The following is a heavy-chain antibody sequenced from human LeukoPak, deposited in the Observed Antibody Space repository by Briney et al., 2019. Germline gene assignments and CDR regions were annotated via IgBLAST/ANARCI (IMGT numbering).Heavy chain of an antibody. Sequence: ASVKVSCKASVYTFTSYYMHWVRPAPQQGLEWMGIINPSGRSTSYAQKFQGRVTITRDTSTSTVYMELSSLRSRDTDGYDCAREGGQQLVLLYWGQGTLVTVSS. CDR1: VYTFTSYY. V-gene: IGHV1-46*01. J-gene: IGHJ4*02. D-gene: IGHD6-13*01. CDR2: INPSGRST. CDR3: AREGGQQLVLLY.